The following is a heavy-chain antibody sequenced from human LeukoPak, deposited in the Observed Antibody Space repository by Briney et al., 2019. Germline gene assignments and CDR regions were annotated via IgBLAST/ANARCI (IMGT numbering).Heavy chain of an antibody. V-gene: IGHV4-59*01. Sequence: SETLSLTCTVSGGSTSSYYWSWIRQPPGKGLEWIGYIYYSGSTNYNPSLKSRVTISLDTSKNQFSLKLTSVTAADTAVYYCARSSRGYGANFDYCGQGTLVTVSS. CDR2: IYYSGST. J-gene: IGHJ4*02. CDR3: ARSSRGYGANFDY. D-gene: IGHD2-2*01. CDR1: GGSTSSYY.